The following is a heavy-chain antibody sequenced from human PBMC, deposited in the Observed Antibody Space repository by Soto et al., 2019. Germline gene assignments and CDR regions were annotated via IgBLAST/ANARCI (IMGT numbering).Heavy chain of an antibody. CDR2: VSGSGGST. Sequence: GGSLRLSCAASGFTFAGYAMSWVRQAPGKGLEWVADVSGSGGSTYYADSVKGRFTISRDNSKNTLYLQMNSLRAEDTAVYYCAKSPGMYYYDSSGYYHYAYWGQGTLVTVSS. V-gene: IGHV3-23*01. CDR1: GFTFAGYA. J-gene: IGHJ4*02. D-gene: IGHD3-22*01. CDR3: AKSPGMYYYDSSGYYHYAY.